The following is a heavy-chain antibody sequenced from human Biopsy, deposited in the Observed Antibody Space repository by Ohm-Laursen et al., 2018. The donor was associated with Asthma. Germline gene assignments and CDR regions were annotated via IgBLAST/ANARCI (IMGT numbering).Heavy chain of an antibody. Sequence: SLRLSCTASGFAVSRDHMFWVRQAPGKGLEWVSVIYSGGTSHTADSVRGRFTISRDYSKNTLYLQMHSLRAEDTAVYYCAKESGTVGWHADYLEEWGRGTLVTVSS. D-gene: IGHD6-19*01. CDR1: GFAVSRDH. J-gene: IGHJ4*02. V-gene: IGHV3-53*01. CDR3: AKESGTVGWHADYLEE. CDR2: IYSGGTS.